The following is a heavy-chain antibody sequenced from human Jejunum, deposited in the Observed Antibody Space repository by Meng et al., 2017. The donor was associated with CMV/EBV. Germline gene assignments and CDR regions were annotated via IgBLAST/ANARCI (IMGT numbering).Heavy chain of an antibody. D-gene: IGHD6-19*01. CDR2: IYSSGST. V-gene: IGHV4-4*07. J-gene: IGHJ4*02. CDR3: AREESVGIAVTGTFDY. CDR1: SDSISSNC. Sequence: QVQVARSGLGLVKASETLSRTGTVSSDSISSNCSSWIRQPAGKGLEWIGRIYSSGSTFYTPPLKSRVIMSVDTYKNQFSLSLASVTAADTAIYFWAREESVGIAVTGTFDYWGQGILVTVSS.